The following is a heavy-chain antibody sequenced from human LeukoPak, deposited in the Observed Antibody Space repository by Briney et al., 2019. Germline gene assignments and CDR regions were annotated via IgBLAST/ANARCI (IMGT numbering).Heavy chain of an antibody. D-gene: IGHD6-19*01. V-gene: IGHV5-51*01. J-gene: IGHJ6*03. CDR3: ARAGEWLDPYYYYMDV. Sequence: GESLKISCKGSGYSFTSYWIGWVRQMPGKGLEWMGIIYPGDSDTRYSPSSQGQVTISADKSISTAYLQWSSLKASDTAMYYCARAGEWLDPYYYYMDVWGKGTTVTVSS. CDR1: GYSFTSYW. CDR2: IYPGDSDT.